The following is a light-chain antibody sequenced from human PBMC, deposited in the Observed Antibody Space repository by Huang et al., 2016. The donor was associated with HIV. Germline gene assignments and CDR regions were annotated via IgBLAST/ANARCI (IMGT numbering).Light chain of an antibody. Sequence: DIQMTQSPSSLSSSVGDRVTITCQASQDISKFLNWYPQKQGEAPKLLIFEASNLETGVPSRFSGGGSGTDFTFTISSLQPEDVATYYCQQYNNLPFTFGPGTKVDFK. J-gene: IGKJ3*01. V-gene: IGKV1-33*01. CDR2: EAS. CDR1: QDISKF. CDR3: QQYNNLPFT.